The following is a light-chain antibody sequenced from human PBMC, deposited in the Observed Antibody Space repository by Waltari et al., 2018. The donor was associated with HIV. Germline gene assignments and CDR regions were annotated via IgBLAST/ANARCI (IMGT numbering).Light chain of an antibody. CDR2: RNN. CDR1: SSNIGSNY. J-gene: IGLJ2*01. V-gene: IGLV1-47*01. Sequence: QSVLTQSPSASGTPGQRVTISCSGSSSNIGSNYVYWYQQLPGTAPKLLLYRNNQRPYGVPDRFSGSKSGTSASLAISGLRSEDEAHYYCATWTDSLSGVVFGGGTKLRVL. CDR3: ATWTDSLSGVV.